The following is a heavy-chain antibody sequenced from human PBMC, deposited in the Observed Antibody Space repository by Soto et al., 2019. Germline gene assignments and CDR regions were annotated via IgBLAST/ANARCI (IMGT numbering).Heavy chain of an antibody. CDR3: ARITVGSEYSYDSSAYALSLDY. CDR2: IFSNDKK. D-gene: IGHD3-22*01. Sequence: QVTLKESGPVLVKPTETLTLTCTVSGFSLSNARMGVSWIRQPPGKALEWLAHIFSNDKKSYSTSLKSRLTISKDTSKSQVVLTMTNMDPVDTATYYCARITVGSEYSYDSSAYALSLDYWGQGTLVTVSS. V-gene: IGHV2-26*01. CDR1: GFSLSNARMG. J-gene: IGHJ4*02.